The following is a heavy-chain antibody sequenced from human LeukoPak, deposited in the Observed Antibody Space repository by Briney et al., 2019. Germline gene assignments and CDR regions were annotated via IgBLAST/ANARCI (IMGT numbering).Heavy chain of an antibody. D-gene: IGHD2-2*01. CDR2: IIPIFGTA. Sequence: SVKVSCKASEGTFSSYAISWVRQAPGQGLEWMGGIIPIFGTANYAQKFQGRVTITADESTSTAYMELSSLRSEDTAVYYCARPIPGRVYRDIVVVPAAMSHYYYGMDVWGQGTTVTVSS. CDR3: ARPIPGRVYRDIVVVPAAMSHYYYGMDV. CDR1: EGTFSSYA. J-gene: IGHJ6*02. V-gene: IGHV1-69*13.